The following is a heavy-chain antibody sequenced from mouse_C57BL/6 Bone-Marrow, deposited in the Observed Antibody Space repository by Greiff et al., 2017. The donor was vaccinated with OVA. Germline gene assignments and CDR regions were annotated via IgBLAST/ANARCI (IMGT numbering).Heavy chain of an antibody. Sequence: EVKLVESGGGLVKPGGSLKLSCAASGFTFSSYAMSWVRQTPEKRLEWVATISDGGSYTYYPDNVQGRFTISRDNAKNNLYLQMSHLKSEDTAMYYCARDGNYYGSSYVWFAYWGQGTLVTVSA. D-gene: IGHD1-1*01. J-gene: IGHJ3*01. CDR3: ARDGNYYGSSYVWFAY. V-gene: IGHV5-4*01. CDR1: GFTFSSYA. CDR2: ISDGGSYT.